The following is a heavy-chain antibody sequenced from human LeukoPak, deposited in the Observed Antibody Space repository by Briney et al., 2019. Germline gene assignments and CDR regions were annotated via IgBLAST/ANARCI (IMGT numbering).Heavy chain of an antibody. Sequence: ASVKVSCKVSGYTLTELSMHWVRLAPGKGLEWMGGFDPEDGETIYAQKFQGRVTMTEDTSTDTAYMELSSLRSEDTAVYYCATLVFYYDILTGYDRDYWGQGTLVTVSS. CDR1: GYTLTELS. V-gene: IGHV1-24*01. CDR2: FDPEDGET. J-gene: IGHJ4*02. D-gene: IGHD3-9*01. CDR3: ATLVFYYDILTGYDRDY.